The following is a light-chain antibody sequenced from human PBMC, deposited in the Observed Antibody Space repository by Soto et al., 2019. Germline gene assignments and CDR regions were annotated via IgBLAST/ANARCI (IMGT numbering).Light chain of an antibody. V-gene: IGKV3-20*01. J-gene: IGKJ1*01. CDR1: QSVSRSY. CDR2: GAS. Sequence: EIVLTQSPGTLSLSPGERATLSCRASQSVSRSYLAWYQQKPGQAPRLLIYGASSRATGIPDRFSGSGSGTDFPLTISRLGPEDFAVYYCQQYGSSPPWTFGQGTKVEIK. CDR3: QQYGSSPPWT.